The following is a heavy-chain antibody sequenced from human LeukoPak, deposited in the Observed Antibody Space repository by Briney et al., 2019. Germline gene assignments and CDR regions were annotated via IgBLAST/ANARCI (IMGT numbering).Heavy chain of an antibody. J-gene: IGHJ6*02. Sequence: SETLSLTCTVSGGSISSYYWSWIRQPPGKGLEWIGYIYYSGSTNYNPSHKSRVTISVDTSKNQFSLKLSSVTAADTAVYYCARFLAADTSSGYYYAPSYYYYGMDVWGQGTTVTVSS. CDR3: ARFLAADTSSGYYYAPSYYYYGMDV. D-gene: IGHD3-22*01. CDR2: IYYSGST. CDR1: GGSISSYY. V-gene: IGHV4-59*01.